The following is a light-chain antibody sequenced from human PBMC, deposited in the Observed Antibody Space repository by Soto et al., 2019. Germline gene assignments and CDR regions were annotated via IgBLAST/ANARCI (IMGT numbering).Light chain of an antibody. Sequence: QSALTQPASVSGSPGQSITISCTGTSSDVGSYNYVSWYQHHPGKAPKLMIYDVTNRPSGGSNRFAGSKSGNTASLTISGLQAEDEADYYCSSYTSSSTLVFGGGTKLTVL. CDR2: DVT. CDR1: SSDVGSYNY. CDR3: SSYTSSSTLV. V-gene: IGLV2-14*03. J-gene: IGLJ2*01.